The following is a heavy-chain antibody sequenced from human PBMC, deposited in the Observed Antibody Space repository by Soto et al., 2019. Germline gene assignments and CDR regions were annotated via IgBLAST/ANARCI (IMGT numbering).Heavy chain of an antibody. V-gene: IGHV3-7*01. CDR3: ASDSSGYYYESYFDY. CDR2: IKQDGSEK. J-gene: IGHJ4*02. D-gene: IGHD3-22*01. CDR1: GFTFSSYW. Sequence: HPGGSLRLSCAASGFTFSSYWMSWVRQAPGKGLEWVANIKQDGSEKYYVDSVKGRFTISRDNAKNSLYLQMNSLRAEDTAVYYCASDSSGYYYESYFDYWGQGTLVTVSS.